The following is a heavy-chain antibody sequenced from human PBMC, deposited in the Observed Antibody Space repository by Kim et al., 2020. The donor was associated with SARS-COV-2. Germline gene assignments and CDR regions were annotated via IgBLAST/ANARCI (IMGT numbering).Heavy chain of an antibody. CDR3: ARDHLIAVAGTRWFDP. CDR2: IYTSGST. J-gene: IGHJ5*02. Sequence: SETLSLTCTVSGGSISSGSYYWSWIRQPAGKGLEWIGHIYTSGSTNYNPSLKSRVTISVDTSKNQFSLKLSSVTAADTAVYYCARDHLIAVAGTRWFDPWGQGTLVTVSS. CDR1: GGSISSGSYY. D-gene: IGHD6-19*01. V-gene: IGHV4-61*09.